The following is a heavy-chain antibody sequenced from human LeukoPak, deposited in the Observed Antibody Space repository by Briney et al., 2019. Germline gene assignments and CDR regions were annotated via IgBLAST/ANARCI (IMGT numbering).Heavy chain of an antibody. CDR2: INPSGGST. CDR1: GYTFTSYY. Sequence: ASVKVSCKASGYTFTSYYMHWVRQAPGQGLEWMGIINPSGGSTSYAQKFQGRVTMTRDTSTSTVYMELSSLRSEDTAVYYCARDPRDGGYDYGHYYYYYGMDVWGQGTTVTVSS. J-gene: IGHJ6*02. CDR3: ARDPRDGGYDYGHYYYYYGMDV. V-gene: IGHV1-46*01. D-gene: IGHD5-12*01.